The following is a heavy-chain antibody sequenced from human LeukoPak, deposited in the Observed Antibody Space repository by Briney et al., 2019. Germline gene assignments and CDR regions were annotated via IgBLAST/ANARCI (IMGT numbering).Heavy chain of an antibody. CDR3: ARDFGYSYGPGYYFDY. J-gene: IGHJ4*02. V-gene: IGHV1-69*05. D-gene: IGHD5-18*01. Sequence: SVKVSCKASGGTFSNYAISWVRQAPGQGLEWMGGINPIFGTATYAQKFQGRVTVNRDMSTSIVYMELSSLRSEDTAVYYCARDFGYSYGPGYYFDYWGQGTLVTVSS. CDR2: INPIFGTA. CDR1: GGTFSNYA.